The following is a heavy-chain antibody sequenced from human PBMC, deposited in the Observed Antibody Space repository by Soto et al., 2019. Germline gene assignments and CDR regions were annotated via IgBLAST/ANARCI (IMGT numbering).Heavy chain of an antibody. CDR2: INAYNGNT. CDR3: ARRYSSGCSDY. CDR1: GYTFTSYG. D-gene: IGHD6-19*01. V-gene: IGHV1-18*04. Sequence: ASVKVSCKASGYTFTSYGISWVRQAPGQGLEWMGWINAYNGNTNYAQKLQGRVTMTTDTSTNTAYMELRSLRSDDTAMYYCARRYSSGCSDYWGQGTLATVSS. J-gene: IGHJ4*02.